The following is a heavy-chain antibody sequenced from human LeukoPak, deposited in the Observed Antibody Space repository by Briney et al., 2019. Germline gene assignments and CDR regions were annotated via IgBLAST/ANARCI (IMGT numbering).Heavy chain of an antibody. J-gene: IGHJ4*02. V-gene: IGHV3-23*01. D-gene: IGHD3-3*01. CDR2: ISGSGGST. CDR1: GFTFSSYA. Sequence: GGSLRLSCAASGFTFSSYAMSWVRQAPGKGLEWVSGISGSGGSTYYADSVKGRFTISRDNSKNTLYLQMNSLRAEDTAVYYCAKVDDFWSGNFDYWGQGTLVTVSS. CDR3: AKVDDFWSGNFDY.